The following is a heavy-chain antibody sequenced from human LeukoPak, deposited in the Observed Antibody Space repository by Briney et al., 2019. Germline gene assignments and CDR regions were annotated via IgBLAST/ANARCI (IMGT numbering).Heavy chain of an antibody. J-gene: IGHJ4*02. Sequence: GSLRLSCVASGFTLTSYGMTWVRQPPGKGLEWIGYIYYSGSTNYNPSLKSRVTISVDPSKNQFSLKLSSVTAADTATYYCVRQGTNSGYYLFDYWGQGHLVIVSS. D-gene: IGHD3-22*01. V-gene: IGHV4-59*08. CDR3: VRQGTNSGYYLFDY. CDR1: GFTLTSYG. CDR2: IYYSGST.